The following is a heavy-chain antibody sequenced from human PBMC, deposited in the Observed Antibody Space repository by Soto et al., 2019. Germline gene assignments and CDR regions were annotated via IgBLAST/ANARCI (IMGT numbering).Heavy chain of an antibody. D-gene: IGHD6-13*01. Sequence: EVQLVASGGGLVKPGGSLSLTCAASGFTFSTYSMNWVRQAPGKGLEWVSSISDNSGYIFYADSVKGRFTISRDNAKNSLYLQMNSLRAEDTAVYYCAKGGRSSSWYEDYWGQGTLVTVSS. CDR1: GFTFSTYS. V-gene: IGHV3-21*01. CDR2: ISDNSGYI. J-gene: IGHJ4*02. CDR3: AKGGRSSSWYEDY.